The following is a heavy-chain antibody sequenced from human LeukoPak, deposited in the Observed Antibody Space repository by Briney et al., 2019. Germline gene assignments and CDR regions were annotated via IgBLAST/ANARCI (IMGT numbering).Heavy chain of an antibody. CDR3: AAVTSGSYLRGFDY. CDR1: GFTFTSSA. CDR2: IVVGSGNT. V-gene: IGHV1-58*02. J-gene: IGHJ4*02. D-gene: IGHD1-26*01. Sequence: ASVKVSCKASGFTFTSSAMQWVRQARGQRLEWIGWIVVGSGNTNHAQKFQERVTITRDMSTSTAYMELSSLRSEDTAVYYCAAVTSGSYLRGFDYWGQGTLVTVSS.